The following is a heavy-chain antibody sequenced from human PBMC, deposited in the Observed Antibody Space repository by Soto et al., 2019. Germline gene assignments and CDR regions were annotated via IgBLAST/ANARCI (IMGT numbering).Heavy chain of an antibody. CDR2: IYYSGST. Sequence: PSETLSLTCPVSGGSISSYYWGWIRQPPGKGLEWIGYIYYSGSTNYNPSLKSRVTISVDTSKNQFSLKLSSVTAADTAVYYCARDNDYGDYVSYAFDIWGQGTMVTVSS. CDR3: ARDNDYGDYVSYAFDI. D-gene: IGHD4-17*01. V-gene: IGHV4-59*01. CDR1: GGSISSYY. J-gene: IGHJ3*02.